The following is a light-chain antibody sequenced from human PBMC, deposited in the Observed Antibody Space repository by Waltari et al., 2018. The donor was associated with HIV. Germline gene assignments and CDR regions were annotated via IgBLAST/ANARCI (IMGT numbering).Light chain of an antibody. CDR3: SSITTSYTRV. Sequence: QSALTQPASVSGSPGQSITISCIGTSSDIGAYNYVSWYQHHPGKAPKLILYQVSNRPSGVSARFFGSKSGNTASLSISGLQAEDEADYYCSSITTSYTRVICGGTKLTVL. J-gene: IGLJ3*02. CDR1: SSDIGAYNY. CDR2: QVS. V-gene: IGLV2-14*01.